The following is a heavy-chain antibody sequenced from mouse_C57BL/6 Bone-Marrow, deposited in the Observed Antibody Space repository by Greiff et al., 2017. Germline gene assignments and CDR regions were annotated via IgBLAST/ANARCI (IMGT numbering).Heavy chain of an antibody. V-gene: IGHV5-6*01. CDR1: GFTFSSYG. Sequence: EVQLVESGGDLVKPGGSLKLSCAASGFTFSSYGMSWVRQTPDKRLEWVATISSGGSYTYYPDSVKGRFTISRDNAKNTLYLQMSSLKSEDTAMYYCARREAYDYDWFAYWGQGTLVTVSA. CDR2: ISSGGSYT. D-gene: IGHD2-4*01. CDR3: ARREAYDYDWFAY. J-gene: IGHJ3*01.